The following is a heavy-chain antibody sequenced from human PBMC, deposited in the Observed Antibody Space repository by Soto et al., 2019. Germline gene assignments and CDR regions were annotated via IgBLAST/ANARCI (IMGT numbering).Heavy chain of an antibody. CDR3: ARRPYGSRYYYYYGMDV. J-gene: IGHJ6*02. CDR2: IDPSDSYT. V-gene: IGHV5-10-1*01. D-gene: IGHD3-10*01. CDR1: GYSFTSYW. Sequence: EVQLVQSGAEVKKPGESLRISCKGSGYSFTSYWISWVRQMPGKGLEWMGRIDPSDSYTNYSPSFQGHVTISADKSISTSSLQWSRLKASDTAMYYGARRPYGSRYYYYYGMDVWGQGTTVTVSS.